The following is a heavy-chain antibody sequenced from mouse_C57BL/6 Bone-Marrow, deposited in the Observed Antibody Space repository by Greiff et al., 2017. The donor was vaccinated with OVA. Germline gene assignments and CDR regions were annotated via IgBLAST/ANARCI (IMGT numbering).Heavy chain of an antibody. CDR1: GFTFSNYW. V-gene: IGHV6-3*01. Sequence: EVQVVESGGGLVQPGGSMKLSCVASGFTFSNYWMNWVRQSPEKGLEWVAQIRLKSDNYATHYAESVKGRFTISRYDSKSSVYLQMNNLRAEDTGIYYCTGMERGFAYWGQGTLVTVSA. CDR3: TGMERGFAY. CDR2: IRLKSDNYAT. D-gene: IGHD2-3*01. J-gene: IGHJ3*01.